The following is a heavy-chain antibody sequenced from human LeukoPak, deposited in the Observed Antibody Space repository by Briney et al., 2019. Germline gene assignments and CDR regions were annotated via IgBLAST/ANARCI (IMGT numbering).Heavy chain of an antibody. Sequence: PGGSLRLSCSASGFTFSDYAMHWVRQAPGRGLQFVSAISSSGDYASYSDSVKGRSTISRDNSKNTLHLQMSSLRPEDTAVYFCVKRGRTSDYAYDYWGQGSLVTVSS. CDR3: VKRGRTSDYAYDY. CDR1: GFTFSDYA. J-gene: IGHJ4*02. V-gene: IGHV3-64D*06. CDR2: ISSSGDYA. D-gene: IGHD4-17*01.